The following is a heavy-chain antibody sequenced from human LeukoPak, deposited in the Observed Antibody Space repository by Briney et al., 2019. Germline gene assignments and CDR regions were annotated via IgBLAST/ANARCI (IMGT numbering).Heavy chain of an antibody. D-gene: IGHD3-22*01. J-gene: IGHJ5*02. CDR2: INPSGGST. V-gene: IGHV1-46*01. Sequence: ASVKGSCKAYGYTFTSYYMHWVRQAPGQGLEWMGIINPSGGSTSYAQKFQGRVTMTRDMSTSTVYMELSSLRSEDTAVYYCARNYYDSSGYYFDFNWFDPWGQGTLVTVSS. CDR3: ARNYYDSSGYYFDFNWFDP. CDR1: GYTFTSYY.